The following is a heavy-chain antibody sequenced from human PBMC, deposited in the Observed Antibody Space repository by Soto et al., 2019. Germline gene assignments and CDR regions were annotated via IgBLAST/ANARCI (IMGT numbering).Heavy chain of an antibody. Sequence: QLQLQESGPGLVKPSETLSLTCSVSGDSINSDKYYWGWIRQPPGKGLEWIGSIYYRGNTYYNPSLQSRATISLDKYKSQFSLKLNSVTAADSAVYFCAKLEGLATISYYFDFWGQGALVTVSS. D-gene: IGHD3-9*01. CDR1: GDSINSDKYY. CDR2: IYYRGNT. J-gene: IGHJ4*02. V-gene: IGHV4-39*01. CDR3: AKLEGLATISYYFDF.